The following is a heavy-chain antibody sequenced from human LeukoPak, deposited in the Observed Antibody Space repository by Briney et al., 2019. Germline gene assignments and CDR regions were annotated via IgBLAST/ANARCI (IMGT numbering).Heavy chain of an antibody. V-gene: IGHV1-2*02. Sequence: ASVKVSCKASGYTFTGYYMHWVRQAPGQGLEWMGWINPNSGGTNYAQKFQGRVTMTRDTSISTAYMELSRLRSDDTAVYYCARAQYDFWSGYYPHYWGQGTPVTVSS. CDR1: GYTFTGYY. CDR3: ARAQYDFWSGYYPHY. D-gene: IGHD3-3*01. J-gene: IGHJ4*02. CDR2: INPNSGGT.